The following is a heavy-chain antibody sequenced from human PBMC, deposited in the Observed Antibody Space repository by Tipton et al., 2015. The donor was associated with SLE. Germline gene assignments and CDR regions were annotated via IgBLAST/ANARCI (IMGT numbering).Heavy chain of an antibody. CDR1: GDSISGSTYY. Sequence: LTCIVSGDSISGSTYYWGWIRQPPGKGLEWIGSISYGGRNYYNPSLKSRVTISEDTPKNQFSLKLTSVTAADTAVYYCVRDKRYFDSPVKYWGQGILVTASS. D-gene: IGHD3-9*01. J-gene: IGHJ4*02. CDR2: ISYGGRN. V-gene: IGHV4-39*07. CDR3: VRDKRYFDSPVKY.